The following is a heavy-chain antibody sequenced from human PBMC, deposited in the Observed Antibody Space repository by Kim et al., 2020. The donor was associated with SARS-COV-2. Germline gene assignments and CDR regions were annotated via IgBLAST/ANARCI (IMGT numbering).Heavy chain of an antibody. CDR2: IYYSGST. Sequence: SETLSLTCTVSGGSISSGDYYWSWIRQPPGKGLEWIGYIYYSGSTYYNPSLKSRVTISVDTSKNQFSLKLSSVTAAATAVYYCARERADYYDSSDPFGRSRDVWGQGTTVTVSS. J-gene: IGHJ6*02. V-gene: IGHV4-30-4*01. CDR3: ARERADYYDSSDPFGRSRDV. D-gene: IGHD3-22*01. CDR1: GGSISSGDYY.